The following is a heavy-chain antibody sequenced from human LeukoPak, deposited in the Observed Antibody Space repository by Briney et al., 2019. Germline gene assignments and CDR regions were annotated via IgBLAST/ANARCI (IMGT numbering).Heavy chain of an antibody. V-gene: IGHV4-59*01. Sequence: PSETLSLTCTVSGGSISSYYWSWIQQPPGKGLEWIGYIYYSGSTNYNPSLKSRVTISVDTSKNQFSLKLSSVTAADTAVYYCARDRVAAAGTGRSYYYYYMDVWGKGTTVTISS. CDR2: IYYSGST. D-gene: IGHD6-13*01. J-gene: IGHJ6*03. CDR1: GGSISSYY. CDR3: ARDRVAAAGTGRSYYYYYMDV.